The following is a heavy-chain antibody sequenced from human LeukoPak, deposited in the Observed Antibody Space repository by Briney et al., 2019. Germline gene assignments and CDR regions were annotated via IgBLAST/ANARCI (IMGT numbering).Heavy chain of an antibody. CDR2: INPNSGGT. CDR1: EYTFTGYY. Sequence: ASVKVSCKASEYTFTGYYMHWVRQDPGQGLEWMGWINPNSGGTNYAQKFQGRVTMTRDTSINTAYMDLSRLRSDDTAVYYCARGDYDILTGWPYWGQGTLVTVSS. D-gene: IGHD3-9*01. CDR3: ARGDYDILTGWPY. J-gene: IGHJ4*02. V-gene: IGHV1-2*02.